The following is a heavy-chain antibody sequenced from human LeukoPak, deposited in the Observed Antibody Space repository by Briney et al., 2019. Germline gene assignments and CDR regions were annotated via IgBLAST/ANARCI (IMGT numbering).Heavy chain of an antibody. J-gene: IGHJ4*02. CDR1: GYTFTSYY. CDR2: INPSGGST. CDR3: ARDHRFDY. V-gene: IGHV1-46*01. Sequence: GASVKVSCKASGYTFTSYYMHWVRQAPGQGLEWMGIINPSGGSTSYAQKFQGRVTMTRDMSTSTAYMELRSLRSDDTAVYYCARDHRFDYWGQGTLVTVSS.